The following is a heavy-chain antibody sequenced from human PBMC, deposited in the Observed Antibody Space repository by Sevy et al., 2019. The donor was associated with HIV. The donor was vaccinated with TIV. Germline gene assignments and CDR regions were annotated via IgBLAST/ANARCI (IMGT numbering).Heavy chain of an antibody. V-gene: IGHV3-30-3*01. D-gene: IGHD4-17*01. CDR3: ARPRANYVDHYFFYAMDV. CDR1: GFAFSNYYA. CDR2: ISYDGSDK. J-gene: IGHJ6*02. Sequence: GGSLRLSCVASGFAFSNYYAMHWVRQAPGKGLEWVALISYDGSDKYYADSVKGRFIISRDNFKNTLFLQMNSLTTDDTAVYYCARPRANYVDHYFFYAMDVWGQGTTVTVSS.